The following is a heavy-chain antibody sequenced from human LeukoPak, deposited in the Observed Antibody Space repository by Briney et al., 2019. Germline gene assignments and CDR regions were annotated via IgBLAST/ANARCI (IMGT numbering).Heavy chain of an antibody. CDR3: ARSGAFPGAGWFDP. Sequence: GGSLRLSCAASGFTFSSYSMNWVRQAPGKGLEWLSSISSSSYIYYADSVKGRFTISRDNAKNSLYLQMNSLRAEDTAVYYCARSGAFPGAGWFDPWGQGTLVTVSS. CDR1: GFTFSSYS. D-gene: IGHD6-19*01. CDR2: ISSSSYI. J-gene: IGHJ5*02. V-gene: IGHV3-21*01.